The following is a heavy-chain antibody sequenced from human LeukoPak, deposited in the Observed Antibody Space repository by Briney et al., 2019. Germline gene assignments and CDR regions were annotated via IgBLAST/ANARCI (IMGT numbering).Heavy chain of an antibody. J-gene: IGHJ5*02. CDR3: AKDLKRWQQLRWFDP. CDR2: IYNTGST. Sequence: AGGSLRLSCAASGFTVSGTYMSWVRQAPGKGLEWVAVIYNTGSTYKANSVESRFTISRDNSKNTLYLQMNSLRAEDTTVYYCAKDLKRWQQLRWFDPWGQGTLVTVSS. V-gene: IGHV3-53*01. CDR1: GFTVSGTY. D-gene: IGHD6-13*01.